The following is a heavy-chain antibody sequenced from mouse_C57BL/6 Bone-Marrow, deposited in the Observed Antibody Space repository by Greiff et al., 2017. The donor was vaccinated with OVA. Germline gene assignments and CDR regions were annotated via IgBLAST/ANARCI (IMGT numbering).Heavy chain of an antibody. CDR2: IWSGGST. V-gene: IGHV2-2*01. CDR1: GFSLTSYG. CDR3: ARNSNYLSFAY. D-gene: IGHD2-5*01. J-gene: IGHJ3*01. Sequence: VQLVESGPGLVQPSQSLSITCTVSGFSLTSYGVHWVRQSPGQGLEWLGVIWSGGSTDYNTAFISRLSISKDNSKSQVFFKMNSLQADDTAIYYCARNSNYLSFAYWGQGTLVTVSA.